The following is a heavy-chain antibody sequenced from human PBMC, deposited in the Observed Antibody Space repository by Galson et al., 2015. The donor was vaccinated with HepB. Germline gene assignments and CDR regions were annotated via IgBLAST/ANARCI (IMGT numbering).Heavy chain of an antibody. J-gene: IGHJ4*02. CDR1: GFTFSSYA. Sequence: SLRLSCAASGFTFSSYAMSWVRQAPGKGLEWVSAISGSGGSTYYADSVKGRFTISRDNSKNTLYLQMNSLRAEDTAVYYCAKVEYDILTGYYLSDYWGQGTLVTVSS. D-gene: IGHD3-9*01. V-gene: IGHV3-23*01. CDR2: ISGSGGST. CDR3: AKVEYDILTGYYLSDY.